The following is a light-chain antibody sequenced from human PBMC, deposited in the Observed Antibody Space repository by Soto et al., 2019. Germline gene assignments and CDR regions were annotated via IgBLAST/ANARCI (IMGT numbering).Light chain of an antibody. J-gene: IGKJ2*01. CDR3: QQYGSSPYT. V-gene: IGKV3-20*01. CDR1: QSVSSSY. CDR2: GAS. Sequence: EIVLTQSPGTLSLSPGERDTLSCRASQSVSSSYLAWYQQKHGQAPRLLIYGASSRATGITDRFSGSGSGTDFTLTISRLEPEDFAVYYCQQYGSSPYTFGQGTKLEIK.